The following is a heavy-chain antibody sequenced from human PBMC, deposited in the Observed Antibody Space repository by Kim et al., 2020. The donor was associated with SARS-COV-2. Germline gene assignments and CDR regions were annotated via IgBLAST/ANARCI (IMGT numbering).Heavy chain of an antibody. J-gene: IGHJ3*02. D-gene: IGHD1-7*01. CDR3: ARENLYNWNFDAFDI. V-gene: IGHV4-39*07. Sequence: PSLKTRVNISAGTSKMRFSLKLSSVTAADTAVYYCARENLYNWNFDAFDIWGQGTMVTVSS.